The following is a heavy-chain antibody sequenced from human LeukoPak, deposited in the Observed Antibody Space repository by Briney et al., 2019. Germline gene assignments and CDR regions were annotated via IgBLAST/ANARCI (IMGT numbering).Heavy chain of an antibody. Sequence: PGGSLRPSCAASGFSFSTYWMNWVRQPPGKGLEWVANIMRDGSEKYYVDSVKGRFTISRDNAKNSLYLQMNSLRAEDTAVYYCARDPSRGYSYGYADYWGQGSLVIVSS. V-gene: IGHV3-7*01. J-gene: IGHJ4*02. CDR1: GFSFSTYW. CDR3: ARDPSRGYSYGYADY. CDR2: IMRDGSEK. D-gene: IGHD5-18*01.